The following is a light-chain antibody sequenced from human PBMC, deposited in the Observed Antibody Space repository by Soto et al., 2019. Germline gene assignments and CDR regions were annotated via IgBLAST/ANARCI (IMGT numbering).Light chain of an antibody. Sequence: IQLTQSPSSLSASIGDRVTITCRASQGISNYLAWYQQKPGEAPKLLIYGASTLQSGVPSRFSGAGSGTEFTLTIRSLQPDDFATYYCQQYDSYSPLTFGGGTKVDIK. CDR3: QQYDSYSPLT. CDR2: GAS. J-gene: IGKJ4*01. V-gene: IGKV1-9*01. CDR1: QGISNY.